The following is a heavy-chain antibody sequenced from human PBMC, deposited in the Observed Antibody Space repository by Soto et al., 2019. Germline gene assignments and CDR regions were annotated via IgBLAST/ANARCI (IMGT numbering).Heavy chain of an antibody. CDR1: GGTFSSYA. J-gene: IGHJ4*02. CDR2: IIPIFGTA. D-gene: IGHD3-16*02. Sequence: QVQLVQSGAEVKKPGSSVKVSCKASGGTFSSYAISWVRQAPGQGLEWMGGIIPIFGTANYAQKFQGRVTINADESTSTGYMELSSLRSEDKAVYYCGRGGGVGYSGYEFGDYVWGSYRPYFDYWGQGTLVTVSS. V-gene: IGHV1-69*01. CDR3: GRGGGVGYSGYEFGDYVWGSYRPYFDY.